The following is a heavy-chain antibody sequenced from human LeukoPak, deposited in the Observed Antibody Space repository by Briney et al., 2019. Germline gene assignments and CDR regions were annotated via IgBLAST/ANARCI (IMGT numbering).Heavy chain of an antibody. Sequence: PGGSLRLSCAASGFTFSSYSMNWVRQAPGKGLEWASYISSSSSTIFYADSVKGRFTISRDNAKNSLYLQMNSLRDEDTAVYYCARAGIAVRPFYFDYWGQGTLVTVSS. V-gene: IGHV3-48*02. CDR3: ARAGIAVRPFYFDY. CDR1: GFTFSSYS. D-gene: IGHD6-6*01. J-gene: IGHJ4*02. CDR2: ISSSSSTI.